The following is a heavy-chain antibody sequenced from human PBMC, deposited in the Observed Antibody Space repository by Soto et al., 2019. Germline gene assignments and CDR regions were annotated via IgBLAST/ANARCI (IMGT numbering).Heavy chain of an antibody. CDR1: GFTFSSYW. V-gene: IGHV3-7*01. CDR2: IKQDGSEK. J-gene: IGHJ4*02. CDR3: ASGRGYSGYDPFDY. D-gene: IGHD5-12*01. Sequence: EVQLVESGGGLVQPGGSLRLSCAASGFTFSSYWMSWVRQAPGKGLEWVANIKQDGSEKYYVDSVKGRFTSAKDNAKNALYLQMNSLRAEDTAVYYCASGRGYSGYDPFDYWGQGTLVTVSS.